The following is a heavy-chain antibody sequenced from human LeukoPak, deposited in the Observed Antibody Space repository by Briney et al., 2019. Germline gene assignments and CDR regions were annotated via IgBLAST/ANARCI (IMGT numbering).Heavy chain of an antibody. J-gene: IGHJ4*02. CDR1: GFTFSSYT. Sequence: GGSLRLSCAASGFTFSSYTMNWFRQPPGKGLEWVSSISSSSDCIYYADSVQGRFTISRDNAKNSLYLQMNSLRAEDTAVYYCARGSSGNYDYWGQGTLVTVSS. V-gene: IGHV3-21*01. CDR3: ARGSSGNYDY. D-gene: IGHD3-22*01. CDR2: ISSSSDCI.